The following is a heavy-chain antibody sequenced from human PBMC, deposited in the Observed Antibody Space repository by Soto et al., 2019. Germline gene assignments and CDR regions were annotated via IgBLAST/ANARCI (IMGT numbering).Heavy chain of an antibody. Sequence: SDTLSHTCTVSGASITTYYWRWFRQPPGQGLESLGYIYHTGVTNSNPSLRGLLSISIDTAKNQFSLKLSSVTSADTAIYYCARTARVPDFWGPGILVTVSS. V-gene: IGHV4-59*07. D-gene: IGHD2-2*01. J-gene: IGHJ4*02. CDR1: GASITTYY. CDR3: ARTARVPDF. CDR2: IYHTGVT.